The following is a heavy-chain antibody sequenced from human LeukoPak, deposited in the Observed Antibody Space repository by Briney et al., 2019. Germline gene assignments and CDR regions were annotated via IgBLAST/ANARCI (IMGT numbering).Heavy chain of an antibody. D-gene: IGHD1-1*01. CDR1: GFTFASYS. J-gene: IGHJ4*02. Sequence: GGSLRLSCAASGFTFASYSMNWVRQAPGKGLEWVSSISGDSTYIYNAGSVKGRFTISRDNAQASLYLQMISLRAVDTAVYYCARVSGRLERQSDLDYWGQGTLVIVSS. CDR2: ISGDSTYI. CDR3: ARVSGRLERQSDLDY. V-gene: IGHV3-21*01.